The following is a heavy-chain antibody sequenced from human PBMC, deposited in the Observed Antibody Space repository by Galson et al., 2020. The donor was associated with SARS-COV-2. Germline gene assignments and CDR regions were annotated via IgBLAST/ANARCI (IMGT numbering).Heavy chain of an antibody. Sequence: GGSLRLSCAVSGFTFNNYAMNWVRQAPGKGLEWVSSITESGDNTYYADSVKGRFIISRDNSKNTLYLQMNGLRAEDTAMYFCVRWQYYYNICGRGFFYYWGQGTLLTVSS. CDR1: GFTFNNYA. V-gene: IGHV3-23*01. J-gene: IGHJ4*02. CDR2: ITESGDNT. D-gene: IGHD3-22*01. CDR3: VRWQYYYNICGRGFFYY.